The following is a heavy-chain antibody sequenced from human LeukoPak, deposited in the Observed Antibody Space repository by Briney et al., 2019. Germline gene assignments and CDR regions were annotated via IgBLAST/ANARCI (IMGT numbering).Heavy chain of an antibody. CDR1: GGSISSSSYY. CDR2: IYYSGST. CDR3: ASSPGHYYYDSSGYLDY. D-gene: IGHD3-22*01. Sequence: PSETLSLTCTVSGGSISSSSYYWGWIRQPPGKGLEWIGSIYYSGSTYYNPSLKSRVTISVDTSKNQFSLKLSSVTAADTAVYYCASSPGHYYYDSSGYLDYWGQGTLVTVSS. V-gene: IGHV4-39*07. J-gene: IGHJ4*02.